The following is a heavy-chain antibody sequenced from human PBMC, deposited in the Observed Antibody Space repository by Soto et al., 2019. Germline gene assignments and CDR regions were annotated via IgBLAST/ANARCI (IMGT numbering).Heavy chain of an antibody. CDR3: ARQGQLWFPYDY. CDR2: IYYSGST. V-gene: IGHV4-59*08. Sequence: SETLSLTCTVSGGSISSYYWNWIRQPPGKRLEWIGYIYYSGSTNYNPSLKSRVTISVDTSKNQISLKLSSVTAADTAVYYCARQGQLWFPYDYWGQGTLVTAPQ. J-gene: IGHJ4*02. CDR1: GGSISSYY. D-gene: IGHD5-18*01.